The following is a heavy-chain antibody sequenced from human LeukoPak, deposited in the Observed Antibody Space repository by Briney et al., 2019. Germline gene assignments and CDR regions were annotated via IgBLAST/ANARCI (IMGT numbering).Heavy chain of an antibody. CDR3: AKGVRLWFAFYFDY. D-gene: IGHD3-10*01. V-gene: IGHV3-23*01. Sequence: GGSLRLSCAASCFTLANYAMSWVRQAPGKGLEWVSAISGNGYNTYYADSVKGRLTISSESYRNTLYLQMHSLRAEDTAVYYCAKGVRLWFAFYFDYWGQGTLITVSS. J-gene: IGHJ4*02. CDR1: CFTLANYA. CDR2: ISGNGYNT.